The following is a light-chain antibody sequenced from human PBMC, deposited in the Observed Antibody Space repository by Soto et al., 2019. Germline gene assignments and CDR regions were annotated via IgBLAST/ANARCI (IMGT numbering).Light chain of an antibody. V-gene: IGKV1-5*01. Sequence: DIQMTQSPSSLSASVGDRVTITCRASQSVNSWLAWYQHKPGKAPELLIYTASTSQSGVPSRFIGSGSGTDFTLTISSLQPEDFAAYYCQQYHSYPITFGHGTRL. J-gene: IGKJ5*01. CDR2: TAS. CDR1: QSVNSW. CDR3: QQYHSYPIT.